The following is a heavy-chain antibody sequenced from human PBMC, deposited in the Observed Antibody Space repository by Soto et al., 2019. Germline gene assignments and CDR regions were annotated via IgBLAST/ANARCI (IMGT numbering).Heavy chain of an antibody. CDR2: IIPIFGTA. D-gene: IGHD3-10*01. CDR1: GGTFSSYA. Sequence: SVKVSCKASGGTFSSYAISWVRQAPGQGLEWMGGIIPIFGTANYVQKFQGRVTMTRNTAISTAYMELSSLRSEDTAVYYCARSVGGSNVNFDYWGQGTLVTVSS. CDR3: ARSVGGSNVNFDY. V-gene: IGHV1-69*05. J-gene: IGHJ4*02.